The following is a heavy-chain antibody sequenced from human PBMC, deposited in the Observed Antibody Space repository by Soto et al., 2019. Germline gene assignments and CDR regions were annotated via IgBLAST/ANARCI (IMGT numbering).Heavy chain of an antibody. CDR2: IYYSGST. Sequence: SETLSLTCTVSGGSISSYYWSWIRQPPGKGLEWIGYIYYSGSTNYNPSLKSRVTISVDTSKNQFSLKLSSVTAADTAVYYCARVNLAPPTYYYYMDVWGKGTTVTVSS. V-gene: IGHV4-59*01. J-gene: IGHJ6*03. CDR3: ARVNLAPPTYYYYMDV. D-gene: IGHD3-16*01. CDR1: GGSISSYY.